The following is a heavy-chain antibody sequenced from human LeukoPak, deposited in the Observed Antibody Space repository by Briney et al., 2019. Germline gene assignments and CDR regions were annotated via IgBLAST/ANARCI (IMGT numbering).Heavy chain of an antibody. D-gene: IGHD3-10*01. V-gene: IGHV4-59*12. CDR1: GGSISNYY. CDR3: ARVYYGSGSSYYYYYYMDV. J-gene: IGHJ6*03. CDR2: IYFSGST. Sequence: SETLSLTCTVSGGSISNYYWSWIRQPPGKGLEWIGYIYFSGSTNYNPSLKSRVTISVDTSKNQFSLKLSSVTAADTAVYYCARVYYGSGSSYYYYYYMDVWGKGTTVTVSS.